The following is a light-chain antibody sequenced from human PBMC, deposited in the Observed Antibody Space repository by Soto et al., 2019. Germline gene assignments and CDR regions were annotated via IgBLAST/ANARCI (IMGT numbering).Light chain of an antibody. CDR3: QQYHNLPLT. J-gene: IGKJ4*01. Sequence: DIQMTQSPSSLSASVGDRVTITCQASQDISNYLNWYQQKPGKAPKLLIYDASNLETGVPSRFSGSGSGTDFTFTISSLQPEDVATYHCQQYHNLPLTFGVGTQVESK. CDR1: QDISNY. V-gene: IGKV1-33*01. CDR2: DAS.